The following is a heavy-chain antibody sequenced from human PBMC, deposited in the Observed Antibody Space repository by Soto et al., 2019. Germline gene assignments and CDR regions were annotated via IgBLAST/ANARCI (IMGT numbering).Heavy chain of an antibody. CDR3: ARGPNWGSRFDS. V-gene: IGHV1-69*06. CDR1: GGTFSGHA. J-gene: IGHJ4*02. CDR2: LIPLFGTT. D-gene: IGHD7-27*01. Sequence: QVQLVQSGAEVKKPGSSVKVSCEASGGTFSGHAISLVRQAPGQGPEWMGGLIPLFGTTQHAQNFQDRLTITADKSTCTAYMELTTLRFEDTDSEYCARGPNWGSRFDSWGQGTLVTVSS.